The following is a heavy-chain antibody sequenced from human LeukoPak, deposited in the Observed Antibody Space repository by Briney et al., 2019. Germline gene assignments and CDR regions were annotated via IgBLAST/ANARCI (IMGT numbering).Heavy chain of an antibody. D-gene: IGHD2-2*01. J-gene: IGHJ3*02. CDR1: GFTFSSYG. Sequence: AGGSLRLSCAASGFTFSSYGMHWVRQAPGKGLEWVAFIRYDGSNKYYADSVKGRFTISRDNSKNTLYLQMNSLRAEDTAVYYCLSSTSWSDAFDIWGQGTMVTVSS. CDR2: IRYDGSNK. CDR3: LSSTSWSDAFDI. V-gene: IGHV3-30*02.